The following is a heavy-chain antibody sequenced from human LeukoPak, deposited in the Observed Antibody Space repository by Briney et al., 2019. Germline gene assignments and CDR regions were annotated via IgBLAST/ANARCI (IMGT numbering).Heavy chain of an antibody. CDR2: ISSNGGST. J-gene: IGHJ4*02. CDR3: ARGPWIQLWSPIDY. CDR1: GFTFSVSV. D-gene: IGHD5-18*01. Sequence: GGSLRLSCAASGFTFSVSVMHWVRQAPGKGLEYVSVISSNGGSTSYANSVKGRFTISRDNSKNTLYLQMGSLRPEDMAVYYCARGPWIQLWSPIDYWGQGTLVTVSS. V-gene: IGHV3-64*01.